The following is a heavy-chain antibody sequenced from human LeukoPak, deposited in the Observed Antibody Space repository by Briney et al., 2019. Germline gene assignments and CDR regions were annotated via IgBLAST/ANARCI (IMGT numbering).Heavy chain of an antibody. V-gene: IGHV1-46*01. CDR3: ARGGLVDYSNYGRFDY. Sequence: SVKVSCKASGYTFTSYYMHRVRQAPGQGLEWMGIINPSGGSTSYAQKFQGRVTMTRDTSKSTLYLELSSLRSEDTAVYYCARGGLVDYSNYGRFDYWGQGTLVTVSS. CDR1: GYTFTSYY. D-gene: IGHD4-11*01. CDR2: INPSGGST. J-gene: IGHJ4*02.